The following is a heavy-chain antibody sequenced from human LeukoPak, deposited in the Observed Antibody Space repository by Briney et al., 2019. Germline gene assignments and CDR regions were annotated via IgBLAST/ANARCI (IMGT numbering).Heavy chain of an antibody. CDR2: IIPIFGTA. J-gene: IGHJ6*03. CDR3: ARAVSSSRRYYYYYYMDV. D-gene: IGHD6-6*01. CDR1: GGTFSSYA. Sequence: SVKVSCKASGGTFSSYAISWVRQAPGQGLVWMGGIIPIFGTANYAQKFQGRVTITTDESTSTAYMELSSLRSEDTAVYYCARAVSSSRRYYYYYYMDVWGKGTTVTVSS. V-gene: IGHV1-69*05.